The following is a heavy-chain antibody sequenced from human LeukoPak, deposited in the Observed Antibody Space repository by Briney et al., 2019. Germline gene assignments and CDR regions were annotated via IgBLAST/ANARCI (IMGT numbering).Heavy chain of an antibody. CDR1: GFTVSSNY. Sequence: PGGSLRLSCAASGFTVSSNYMSWVRQAPGKGLEWVSVIYSGGSTYYADSVKGRFTISRDNSKNTLYLQMNSLRAEDTVVYYCARGPRCSSTSCYSYWGQGTLVTVSS. V-gene: IGHV3-66*02. J-gene: IGHJ4*02. D-gene: IGHD2-2*01. CDR2: IYSGGST. CDR3: ARGPRCSSTSCYSY.